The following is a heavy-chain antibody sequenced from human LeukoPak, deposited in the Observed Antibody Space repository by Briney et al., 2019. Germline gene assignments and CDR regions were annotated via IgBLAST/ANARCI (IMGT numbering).Heavy chain of an antibody. CDR2: IIGINTNT. J-gene: IGHJ4*02. V-gene: IGHV3-23*01. CDR1: GFTFSNYA. D-gene: IGHD1-26*01. CDR3: ARDKVVGATYFDY. Sequence: GGSLRLSCAASGFTFSNYAMSWIRQAPGKGQEWVSAIIGINTNTYYADSVKGRYTISRDNSKNTLYLQMNSLRAEDTAVYYCARDKVVGATYFDYWGQGILVTVSS.